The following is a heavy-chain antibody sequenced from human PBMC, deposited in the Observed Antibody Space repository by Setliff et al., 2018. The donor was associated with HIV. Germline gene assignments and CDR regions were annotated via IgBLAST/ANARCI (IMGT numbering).Heavy chain of an antibody. CDR3: ARDPSDILTGYYRPGWNDY. CDR2: ISSSSSTI. D-gene: IGHD3-9*01. J-gene: IGHJ4*02. Sequence: GESLKISCAASGFTFRSYSMNWVRQTPGKGLEWVSYISSSSSTIYYADSVKGRFTSSRDNAKNSLYMHMNSLRAEDTAVYYCARDPSDILTGYYRPGWNDYWGQGTLVTVSS. CDR1: GFTFRSYS. V-gene: IGHV3-48*04.